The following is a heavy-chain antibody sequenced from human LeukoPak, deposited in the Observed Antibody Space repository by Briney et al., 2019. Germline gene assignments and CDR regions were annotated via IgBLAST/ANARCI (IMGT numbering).Heavy chain of an antibody. J-gene: IGHJ4*02. V-gene: IGHV1-8*01. CDR2: MNPNSGNT. CDR1: GYTFTSYD. CDR3: ARVGSTSLLFDY. D-gene: IGHD2-2*01. Sequence: ASVTVSCKASGYTFTSYDINWVRQATGQGLEWMGWMNPNSGNTGYAQKFQGRVTMTRNTSISTAYMELSSLRSEDTAVYYCARVGSTSLLFDYWGQGTLVTVSS.